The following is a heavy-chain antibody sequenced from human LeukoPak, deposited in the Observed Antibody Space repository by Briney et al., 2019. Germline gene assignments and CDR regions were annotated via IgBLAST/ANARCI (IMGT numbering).Heavy chain of an antibody. CDR3: AKDKGGGYGNDGFDI. V-gene: IGHV3-30*02. CDR1: GFTFSYYG. J-gene: IGHJ3*02. Sequence: PGGSLRLSCAASGFTFSYYGMHWVRQAPGKGLEWVAVIWYDGSNQYYADSVKGRFTISRDNSKNTLYLQMNSLRAEDTAVYYCAKDKGGGYGNDGFDIWGRGTMVTVSS. D-gene: IGHD3-16*01. CDR2: IWYDGSNQ.